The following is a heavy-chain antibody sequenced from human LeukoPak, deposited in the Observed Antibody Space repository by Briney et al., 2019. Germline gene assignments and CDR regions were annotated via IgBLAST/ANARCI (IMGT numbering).Heavy chain of an antibody. CDR1: GFTFSSYA. CDR3: AKTPGYIVVGNWFDP. D-gene: IGHD2-2*01. J-gene: IGHJ5*02. V-gene: IGHV3-23*01. CDR2: ISGSSSTT. Sequence: QRWGSLRLSCAASGFTFSSYALSWVRQAPGKGLEWVSAISGSSSTTFYADSVKGRFTISRDNSMDTLFLQMNSLRAEDTAVYYCAKTPGYIVVGNWFDPWGQGTLVTVSS.